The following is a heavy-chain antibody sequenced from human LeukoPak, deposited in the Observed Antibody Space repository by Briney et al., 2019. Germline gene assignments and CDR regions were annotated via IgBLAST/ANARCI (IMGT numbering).Heavy chain of an antibody. J-gene: IGHJ6*03. CDR2: IYHSGST. CDR1: GGSIRSSSYY. V-gene: IGHV4-39*07. CDR3: ATNGYYCMDV. D-gene: IGHD2-8*01. Sequence: MASETLSLTCTVSGGSIRSSSYYWGWIRQPPGRGLEWIASIYHSGSTYYNPSLKSRVTISVDTSKNQVSLKLGSVTAADTAVYYCATNGYYCMDVWGKGTTVTVSS.